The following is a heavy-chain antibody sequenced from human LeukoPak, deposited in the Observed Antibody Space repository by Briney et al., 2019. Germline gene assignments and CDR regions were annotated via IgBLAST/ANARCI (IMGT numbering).Heavy chain of an antibody. CDR1: GGSFSGYY. CDR3: ARAWLVLFDY. Sequence: SETLSLTCAVYGGSFSGYYWSWIRQPPGKGLEWIGEINHSGSTNYNPSLKSRVTISVDTSKNQFPLKLSSVTAADTAVYYCARAWLVLFDYWGQGTLVTVSS. V-gene: IGHV4-34*01. CDR2: INHSGST. J-gene: IGHJ4*02. D-gene: IGHD6-19*01.